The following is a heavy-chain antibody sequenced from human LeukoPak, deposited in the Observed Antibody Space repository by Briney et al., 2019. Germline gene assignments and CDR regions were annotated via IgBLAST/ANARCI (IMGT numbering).Heavy chain of an antibody. D-gene: IGHD3-9*01. CDR1: GGSISSGGYS. V-gene: IGHV4-30-2*01. CDR2: IYHSGST. CDR3: ARQGSTGYPNWFDP. J-gene: IGHJ5*02. Sequence: SETLSLTCAVSGGSISSGGYSWSWIRQPPGKGLEWIGYIYHSGSTYYNPSLKSRVTISVDRSKNQFSLRLNSVTAADTAVYFCARQGSTGYPNWFDPWGPGTLVTVSS.